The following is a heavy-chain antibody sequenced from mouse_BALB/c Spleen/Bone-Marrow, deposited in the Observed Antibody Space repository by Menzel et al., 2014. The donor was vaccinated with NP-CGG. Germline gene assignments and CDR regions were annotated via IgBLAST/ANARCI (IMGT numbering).Heavy chain of an antibody. J-gene: IGHJ3*01. Sequence: VQLQQSGPELVKPGPSVRISCKASGYTFTSYYIHWVKQRPGQGLEWIGWIYPGNVNTNYNEKFMGKATLTADKSSSTAYMQLSSLTSEDSAVYFCARGGYDGAWFAYWGQGTLVTVSA. CDR3: ARGGYDGAWFAY. D-gene: IGHD2-14*01. V-gene: IGHV1S56*01. CDR2: IYPGNVNT. CDR1: GYTFTSYY.